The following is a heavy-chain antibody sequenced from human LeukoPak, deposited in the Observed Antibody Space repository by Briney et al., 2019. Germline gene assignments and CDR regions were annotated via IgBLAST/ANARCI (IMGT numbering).Heavy chain of an antibody. V-gene: IGHV3-48*02. J-gene: IGHJ4*02. Sequence: GGSLRLSCAASGFTFSSYIMNWVRQAPGKGLEWVSHINSDTNITPYTASVSGRFTISRDNAKDSLYLHVNSLRDEGTAVYYCVRDHDWSFDLWGQGALVTVSS. CDR3: VRDHDWSFDL. CDR1: GFTFSSYI. CDR2: INSDTNIT. D-gene: IGHD1-1*01.